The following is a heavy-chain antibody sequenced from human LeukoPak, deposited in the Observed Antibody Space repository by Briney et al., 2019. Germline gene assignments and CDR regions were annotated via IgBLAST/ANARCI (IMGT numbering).Heavy chain of an antibody. CDR2: ISSSSSAI. J-gene: IGHJ4*02. V-gene: IGHV3-48*02. CDR3: ARGALRYSDY. Sequence: GGTLRLSCAASGITFSSYTINWVRQAPRKGLDWVSSISSSSSAIYYAASVKCRFTISRDNAKNSLYLQMNSLRDEDTAVYYCARGALRYSDYWGQGTLVTVSS. D-gene: IGHD3-9*01. CDR1: GITFSSYT.